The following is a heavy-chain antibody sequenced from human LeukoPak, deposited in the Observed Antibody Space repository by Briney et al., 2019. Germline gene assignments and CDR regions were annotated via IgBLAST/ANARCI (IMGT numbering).Heavy chain of an antibody. D-gene: IGHD1-1*01. V-gene: IGHV4-30-4*01. CDR2: IYYSGST. CDR1: GGSISSGDYY. CDR3: ASGYRHLFSFDY. J-gene: IGHJ4*02. Sequence: PSETLSLTCTVSGGSISSGDYYWSWIRQPPGKGLEWIGYIYYSGSTYYNPSLKSRVTISVDTSKNQFSLKLSSVTAADTAVYYCASGYRHLFSFDYWGQGTLVTVSS.